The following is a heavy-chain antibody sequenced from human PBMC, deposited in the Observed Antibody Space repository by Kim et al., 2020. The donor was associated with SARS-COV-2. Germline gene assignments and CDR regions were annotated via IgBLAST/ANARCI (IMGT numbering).Heavy chain of an antibody. CDR3: AKGRAAGDYYYYGMDV. Sequence: YGKGRFTSSRDTAQNSLYLQMNSLRAEDTALYYCAKGRAAGDYYYYGMDVWGQGTTVTVSS. J-gene: IGHJ6*02. D-gene: IGHD6-13*01. V-gene: IGHV3-9*01.